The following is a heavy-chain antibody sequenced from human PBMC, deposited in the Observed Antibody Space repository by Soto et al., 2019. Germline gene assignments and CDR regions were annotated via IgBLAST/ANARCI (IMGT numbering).Heavy chain of an antibody. V-gene: IGHV3-33*01. Sequence: SLRLSCAASGFTFSSYGMHWVRQAPGKGLEWVAVIWYDGSNKYYADSVKGRFTISRDNSKNTLYLQMNSLRAEDTAVYYCARDYDSSGYPRYYFDYWGQGTLVTGLL. CDR1: GFTFSSYG. CDR3: ARDYDSSGYPRYYFDY. D-gene: IGHD3-22*01. J-gene: IGHJ4*02. CDR2: IWYDGSNK.